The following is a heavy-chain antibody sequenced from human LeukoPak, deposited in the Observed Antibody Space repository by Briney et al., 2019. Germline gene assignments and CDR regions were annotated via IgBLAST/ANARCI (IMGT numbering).Heavy chain of an antibody. V-gene: IGHV1-69*01. CDR1: GGTFSSYA. Sequence: GSSVKVSCKASGGTFSSYAISWVRQAPGQGREWMGGIIPIFGTANYAQKFQGRVTITADESTSTAYMELSSLRSEDTAVYYCARDGGAVAGRFDYWGQGTLVTVSS. J-gene: IGHJ4*02. CDR2: IIPIFGTA. CDR3: ARDGGAVAGRFDY. D-gene: IGHD6-19*01.